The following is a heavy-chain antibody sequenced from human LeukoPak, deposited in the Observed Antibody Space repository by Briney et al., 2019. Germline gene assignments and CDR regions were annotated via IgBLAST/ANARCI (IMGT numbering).Heavy chain of an antibody. J-gene: IGHJ4*02. V-gene: IGHV3-53*01. D-gene: IGHD3-22*01. CDR3: ARVYYDSITFDY. CDR2: IYSGGST. Sequence: PGGSLRLSCAASGFTVSSNYMSWVRQAPGKGLEWVSVIYSGGSTYYADSVKGRFTISRDNSKNTLYLQMNSLRAEDTAVYYCARVYYDSITFDYWGQGTLVTVSS. CDR1: GFTVSSNY.